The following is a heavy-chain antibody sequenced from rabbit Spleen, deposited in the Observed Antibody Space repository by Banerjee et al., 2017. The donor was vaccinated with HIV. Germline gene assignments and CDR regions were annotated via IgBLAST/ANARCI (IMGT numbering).Heavy chain of an antibody. CDR1: GFSFSNSYD. Sequence: QEQLEESGGGLVTPEGSLTLTCTASGFSFSNSYDICWVRQAPGKGLEWIACIYTTNLKTYYASWAKGRFTISKTSSTTVTLQMTSLTVADTATYFCARDTGSSFSTYGMDLWGQGTLVTVS. D-gene: IGHD8-1*01. J-gene: IGHJ6*01. CDR3: ARDTGSSFSTYGMDL. V-gene: IGHV1S45*01. CDR2: IYTTNLKT.